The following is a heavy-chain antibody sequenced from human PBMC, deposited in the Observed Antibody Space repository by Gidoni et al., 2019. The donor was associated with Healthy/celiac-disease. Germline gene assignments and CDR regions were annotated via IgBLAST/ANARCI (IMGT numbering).Heavy chain of an antibody. CDR3: AKDIGYCTNGVCYSFDY. CDR2: ISGSGGTT. D-gene: IGHD2-8*01. V-gene: IGHV3-23*01. J-gene: IGHJ4*02. Sequence: EGQLLESGGGVVQPGGSRRLSCAASGLTFRSTAMSWLRQAPGAGLVWVTAISGSGGTTYYADSVKGRFTISRDNSKNTLYLQMNSLRAEDTAVYYCAKDIGYCTNGVCYSFDYWGQGTLVTVSS. CDR1: GLTFRSTA.